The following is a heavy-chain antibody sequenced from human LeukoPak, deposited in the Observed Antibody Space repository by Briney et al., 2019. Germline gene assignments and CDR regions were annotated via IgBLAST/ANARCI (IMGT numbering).Heavy chain of an antibody. CDR1: GGSFSGYY. J-gene: IGHJ5*02. Sequence: PSETLSLTCAVYGGSFSGYYWSWIRQPPGKGLEWIGEINHSGSTNYNPSLKSRVTISVDTSKNQFSLKLSSVTAADTAVYYCARNSYGYFYYNWFDPWGQGTLVTVSS. CDR3: ARNSYGYFYYNWFDP. CDR2: INHSGST. D-gene: IGHD5-18*01. V-gene: IGHV4-34*01.